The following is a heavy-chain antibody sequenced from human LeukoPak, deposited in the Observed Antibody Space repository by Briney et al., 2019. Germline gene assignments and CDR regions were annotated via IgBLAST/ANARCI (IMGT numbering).Heavy chain of an antibody. CDR1: GGSISSSSYY. J-gene: IGHJ6*03. Sequence: KPSETLSLTCTVSGGSISSSSYYWGWIRQPPGKGLEWIGSIYYSGSTYYNPSLKSRVTISVDTSKNQFSLKLSSVTAADTAVYYCARLMIRRLLWFGPDMDVWGKGTTVTISS. CDR3: ARLMIRRLLWFGPDMDV. D-gene: IGHD3-10*01. V-gene: IGHV4-39*01. CDR2: IYYSGST.